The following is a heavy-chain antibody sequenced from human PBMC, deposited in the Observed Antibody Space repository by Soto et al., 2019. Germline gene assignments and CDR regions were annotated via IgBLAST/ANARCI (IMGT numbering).Heavy chain of an antibody. CDR3: ATSSGSAYGLDV. D-gene: IGHD3-10*01. V-gene: IGHV4-4*02. CDR2: IYHTGTT. J-gene: IGHJ6*02. Sequence: SETLSLTCAVSAGSISTTNWYVWVRQPPGMGLERIGEIYHTGTTTYNPSLKSRVTMSVDTSKNQFSLRLSFVTAADTAVYYCATSSGSAYGLDVWGPGATVTVSS. CDR1: AGSISTTNW.